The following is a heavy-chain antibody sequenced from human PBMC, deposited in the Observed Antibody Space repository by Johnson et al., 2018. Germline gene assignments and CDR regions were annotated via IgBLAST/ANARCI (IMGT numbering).Heavy chain of an antibody. J-gene: IGHJ1*01. Sequence: QVQLVESGGGVVQPGRSLRLSCAASGFTFSSYGMHWVRQAPGKGLAWVAVIAYDGSNKYYADSGKGRFTISRDNSKNTLYLQMNSRRAEDTAVYYCAKDRLVGYSSSWYPYFQHWGQGTLVTVSS. V-gene: IGHV3-30*18. CDR2: IAYDGSNK. CDR1: GFTFSSYG. D-gene: IGHD6-13*01. CDR3: AKDRLVGYSSSWYPYFQH.